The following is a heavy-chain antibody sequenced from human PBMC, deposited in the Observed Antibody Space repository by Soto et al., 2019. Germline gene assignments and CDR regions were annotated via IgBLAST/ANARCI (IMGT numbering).Heavy chain of an antibody. CDR1: GFTFSDYT. J-gene: IGHJ4*02. CDR3: ARKAH. CDR2: ISYDGSNK. V-gene: IGHV3-30-3*01. Sequence: AGGSLRLSCAASGFTFSDYTMHWVRQAPGKGLEWVAVISYDGSNKYYADSVKGRFTISRDNSKNTLSLQMNSLRVEDTAVYYCARKAHWGQGTLVTVSS.